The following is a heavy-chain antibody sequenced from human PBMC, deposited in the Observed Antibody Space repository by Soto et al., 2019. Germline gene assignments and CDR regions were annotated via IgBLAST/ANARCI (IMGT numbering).Heavy chain of an antibody. CDR2: INHSGST. Sequence: SETLSLTCAVYGGSFSGYYWSWIRQPPGKGLEWIGEINHSGSTNYNPSLKSRVTISVDTSKNQFSLKLSSVTAADTAVYYCARGRGSSGWSIDYWGQGTLVTFSS. J-gene: IGHJ4*02. CDR3: ARGRGSSGWSIDY. D-gene: IGHD6-19*01. CDR1: GGSFSGYY. V-gene: IGHV4-34*01.